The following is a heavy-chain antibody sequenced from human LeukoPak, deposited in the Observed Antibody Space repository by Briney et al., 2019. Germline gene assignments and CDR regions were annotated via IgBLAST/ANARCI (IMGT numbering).Heavy chain of an antibody. CDR2: ISGGSTYI. CDR3: ARGPKLIGGTGKAYCDI. V-gene: IGHV3-21*01. D-gene: IGHD4-17*01. CDR1: GFTFSGYS. J-gene: IGHJ4*02. Sequence: GGSLRLSCAASGFTFSGYSMNWLRQAPGQGLEWVSSISGGSTYIYYADSVKGRFTISRDNAKNSLDLQVNTLRAEDTAVYYCARGPKLIGGTGKAYCDIRGQGILVTVSS.